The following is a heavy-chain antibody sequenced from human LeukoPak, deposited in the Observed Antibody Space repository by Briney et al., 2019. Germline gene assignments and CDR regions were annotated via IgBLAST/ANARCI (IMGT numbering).Heavy chain of an antibody. J-gene: IGHJ4*02. CDR3: ARSSGSYYEDY. CDR1: GGSISSGSYY. Sequence: SQTLSLTCTVSGGSISSGSYYWSWIRQPAGKGLEWIGRIYTSGSTNYNPSLKSRVTISVDTSKNQFSLKLSSVAAADTAVYYCARSSGSYYEDYWGQGTLVTVSS. V-gene: IGHV4-61*02. D-gene: IGHD1-26*01. CDR2: IYTSGST.